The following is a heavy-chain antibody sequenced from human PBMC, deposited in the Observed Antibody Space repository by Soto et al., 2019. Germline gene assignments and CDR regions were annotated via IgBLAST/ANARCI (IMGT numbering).Heavy chain of an antibody. J-gene: IGHJ4*02. CDR3: ARDYNDDIVVVPAAPSYG. CDR2: ISSSSSYI. Sequence: GESLKISCAASGFTFSSYSMNWVRQAPGKGLEWVSSISSSSSYIYYADSVKGRFTISRDNAKNSLYLQMNSLRAEDTAVYYCARDYNDDIVVVPAAPSYGWGQGTLVTVSS. D-gene: IGHD2-2*01. CDR1: GFTFSSYS. V-gene: IGHV3-21*01.